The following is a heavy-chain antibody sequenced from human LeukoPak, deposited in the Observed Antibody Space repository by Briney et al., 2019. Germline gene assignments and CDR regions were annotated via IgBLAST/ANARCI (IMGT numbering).Heavy chain of an antibody. CDR1: GGSISSSNYY. CDR2: IYSTGST. Sequence: SETLSLTCTVSGGSISSSNYYWAWIRQPPGKGLECIGSIYSTGSTYYNPSLKSRVTISADTSRNQFSLKLSSVTAADTAVYYCARGGDYLYYYYMDVWGKGTTVTVSS. J-gene: IGHJ6*03. CDR3: ARGGDYLYYYYMDV. V-gene: IGHV4-39*01. D-gene: IGHD4-17*01.